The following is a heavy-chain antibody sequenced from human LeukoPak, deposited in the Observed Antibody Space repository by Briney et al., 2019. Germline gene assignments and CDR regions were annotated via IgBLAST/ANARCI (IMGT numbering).Heavy chain of an antibody. CDR3: ASGAWATRLNS. CDR2: IFDGKTI. J-gene: IGHJ4*02. Sequence: SDTLSLTCALYGESLNSYYWTWVRQSPGKGLEGIGDIFDGKTINYNPSLKSRVTISAATSSQQFSLNLKSVTAADTAVYFCASGAWATRLNSWAQGALVIVSS. V-gene: IGHV4-34*12. CDR1: GESLNSYY. D-gene: IGHD5-24*01.